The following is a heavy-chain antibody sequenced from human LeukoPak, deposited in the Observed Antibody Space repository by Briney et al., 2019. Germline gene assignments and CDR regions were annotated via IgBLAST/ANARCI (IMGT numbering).Heavy chain of an antibody. V-gene: IGHV3-21*01. CDR2: ISSSSSYI. CDR1: GFTFSSYA. CDR3: ARDSSLRIIAPDVQYFDY. J-gene: IGHJ4*02. Sequence: PGGSLRLSCAASGFTFSSYAMSWVRQAPGKGLEWVSSISSSSSYIYYADSVKGRFTISRDNAKNSLYLQMNSLRAEDTAVYYCARDSSLRIIAPDVQYFDYWGQGTLVTISS. D-gene: IGHD6-13*01.